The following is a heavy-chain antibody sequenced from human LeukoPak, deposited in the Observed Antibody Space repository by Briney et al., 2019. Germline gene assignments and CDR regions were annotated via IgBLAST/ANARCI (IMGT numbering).Heavy chain of an antibody. J-gene: IGHJ4*02. Sequence: SETLSLTCTVSGDSINRGGYYWSWIRQHPGKGLEWIGNIYYSGSTYYNPSLKSRVTISVDTSMNQFSLMLHSVTAADTAVYYCARAAGDTAYYFDYWGQGTLVTVSS. CDR2: IYYSGST. V-gene: IGHV4-31*03. D-gene: IGHD5-18*01. CDR1: GDSINRGGYY. CDR3: ARAAGDTAYYFDY.